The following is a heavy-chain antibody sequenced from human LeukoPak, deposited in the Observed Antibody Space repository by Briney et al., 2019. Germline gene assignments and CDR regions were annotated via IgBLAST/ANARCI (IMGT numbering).Heavy chain of an antibody. CDR1: GFSFSNSW. D-gene: IGHD3-3*01. V-gene: IGHV3-7*01. CDR2: IKQGGSSK. CDR3: GRGEGFLVDH. Sequence: GGSLRLSCVASGFSFSNSWMTWVRRAPGKGLEWVANIKQGGSSKYYVDSVKGRFTISRDDAKNSLFLQVNSLRAEDTAVYYCGRGEGFLVDHWGQGTLVTVST. J-gene: IGHJ4*02.